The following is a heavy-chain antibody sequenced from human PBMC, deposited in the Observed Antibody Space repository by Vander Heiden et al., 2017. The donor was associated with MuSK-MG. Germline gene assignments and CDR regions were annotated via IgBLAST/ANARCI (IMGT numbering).Heavy chain of an antibody. CDR2: ISWNSENI. J-gene: IGHJ4*02. Sequence: EVQLVESGGGLVPPGKSLRLSFAASGFTLDAYAMHWVRQAPGKGLEWVSGISWNSENIGYAGSVKGRFTISRDSAKNTLYLQMNSLRVEDTALFYCAKDVQRGLVGATKPFDYWGQGTLVTVSS. CDR3: AKDVQRGLVGATKPFDY. CDR1: GFTLDAYA. V-gene: IGHV3-9*01. D-gene: IGHD1-26*01.